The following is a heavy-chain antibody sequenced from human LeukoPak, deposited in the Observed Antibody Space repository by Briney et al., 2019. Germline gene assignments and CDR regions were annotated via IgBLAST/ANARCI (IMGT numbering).Heavy chain of an antibody. J-gene: IGHJ4*02. V-gene: IGHV3-11*04. CDR2: ISSTGSTT. Sequence: GGSLRLSCAASGFNFNEHYMSWIRQAPGKGLEWLSYISSTGSTTYSADSVKGRFTISRDNAKNSLYLQLNYVTAGDTAVYYCARAHFVTNYFDSWGQGTLVTVSS. CDR1: GFNFNEHY. D-gene: IGHD1-14*01. CDR3: ARAHFVTNYFDS.